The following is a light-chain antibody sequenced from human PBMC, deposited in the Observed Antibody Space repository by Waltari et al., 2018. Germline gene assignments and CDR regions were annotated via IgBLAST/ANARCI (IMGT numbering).Light chain of an antibody. CDR2: TYN. CDR3: AGWDASLNGPV. Sequence: QSVLTQPPSVSGIPGQRVTISCSGSSSDIGSNSVHWYQQLPGTAPKFLIDTYNERPSGVPDRFSASKSGTSASLAISGLQSEDEADYYCAGWDASLNGPVFGGGTKLTVL. CDR1: SSDIGSNS. J-gene: IGLJ3*02. V-gene: IGLV1-44*01.